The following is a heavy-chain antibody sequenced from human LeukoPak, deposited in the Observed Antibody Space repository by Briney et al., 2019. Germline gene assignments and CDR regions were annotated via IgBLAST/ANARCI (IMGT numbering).Heavy chain of an antibody. CDR3: ARADYGDYLYYY. CDR1: GYTFTGYY. D-gene: IGHD4-17*01. Sequence: ASVKVSCKASGYTFTGYYMHWVRQAPGQGLEWMGWINPNSDGTNYAQKFQGRVTMTTDTSTSTAYMELRSLRSDDTAVYYCARADYGDYLYYYWGQGTLVTVSS. CDR2: INPNSDGT. J-gene: IGHJ4*02. V-gene: IGHV1-2*02.